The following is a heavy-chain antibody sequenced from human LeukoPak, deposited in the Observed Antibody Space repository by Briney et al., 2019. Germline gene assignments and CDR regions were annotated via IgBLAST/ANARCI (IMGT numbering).Heavy chain of an antibody. J-gene: IGHJ4*02. Sequence: SETLSLTCAVYGGSFSGYYWSWIRQPPGKGLEWIGEINHSGSTNYNPSLKSRVTISVDTSKNQFSLKLSSVTAADTAVYYCARGFDSSGYYEHYFDYWGQGTLVTVSS. V-gene: IGHV4-34*01. CDR1: GGSFSGYY. CDR3: ARGFDSSGYYEHYFDY. CDR2: INHSGST. D-gene: IGHD3-22*01.